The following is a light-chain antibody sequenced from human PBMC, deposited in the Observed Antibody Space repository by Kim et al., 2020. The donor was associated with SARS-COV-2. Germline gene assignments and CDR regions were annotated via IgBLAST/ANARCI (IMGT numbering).Light chain of an antibody. CDR2: GAS. CDR1: QSVNNNY. V-gene: IGKV3-20*01. J-gene: IGKJ2*01. Sequence: EIVLTQSPGTLSLSPGERATLSCRTSQSVNNNYLAWYQQKPGQAPRLLIYGASNRATGIPDRFSGSGSGTDFTLTISRLEPEDFAVYYCQQYGDSPYTFGRGTKLEIK. CDR3: QQYGDSPYT.